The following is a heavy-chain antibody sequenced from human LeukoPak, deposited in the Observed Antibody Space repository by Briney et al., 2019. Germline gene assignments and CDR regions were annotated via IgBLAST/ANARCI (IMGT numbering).Heavy chain of an antibody. CDR2: ISWNSGSI. J-gene: IGHJ4*02. CDR1: GFTFDDYA. V-gene: IGHV3-9*01. Sequence: GGSPRLSCAASGFTFDDYAMHWVRQAPGKGLEWVSGISWNSGSIGYADSVKGRFTISRDNAKNSLYLQMNSLRAEDTALYYCAKGNEYGSGSLDYWGQGTLVTVSS. D-gene: IGHD3-10*01. CDR3: AKGNEYGSGSLDY.